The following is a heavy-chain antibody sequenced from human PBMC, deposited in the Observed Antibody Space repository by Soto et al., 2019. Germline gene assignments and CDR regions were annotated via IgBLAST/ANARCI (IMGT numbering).Heavy chain of an antibody. CDR1: GYTFTSYG. CDR3: ARDLAVAGTFPIDY. CDR2: ISAYNGNT. D-gene: IGHD6-19*01. J-gene: IGHJ4*02. V-gene: IGHV1-18*01. Sequence: ASVKVSCKASGYTFTSYGISWVRQAPGQRLEWMGWISAYNGNTNYAQKLQGRVTMTTDTSTSTAYMELRSLRSDDTAVYYCARDLAVAGTFPIDYWGQGTLVTVSS.